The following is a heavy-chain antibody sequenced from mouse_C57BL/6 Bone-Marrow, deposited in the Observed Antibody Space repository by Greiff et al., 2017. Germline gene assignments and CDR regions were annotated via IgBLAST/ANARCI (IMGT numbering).Heavy chain of an antibody. Sequence: VQLQQSGAELMKPGASVKLSCKATGYTFTGYWIEWVKQRPGHGLEWIGEILPGSGSTNYNEKFKGKATFTADTSSNTAYMQLRSLTTEDSAIYYCARGGIYYDYDPDYWGQGTTLTVSS. D-gene: IGHD2-4*01. CDR1: GYTFTGYW. CDR3: ARGGIYYDYDPDY. J-gene: IGHJ2*01. CDR2: ILPGSGST. V-gene: IGHV1-9*01.